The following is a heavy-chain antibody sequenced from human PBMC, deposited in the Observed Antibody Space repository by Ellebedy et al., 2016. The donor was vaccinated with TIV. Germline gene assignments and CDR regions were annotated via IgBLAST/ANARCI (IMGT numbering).Heavy chain of an antibody. CDR1: GASIRSGGYY. CDR2: IYASGGT. J-gene: IGHJ4*02. D-gene: IGHD3-10*01. V-gene: IGHV4-61*02. Sequence: SETLSLXXTVSGASIRSGGYYWSWIRQPAGKGLDWIGRIYASGGTNYNPSLESRVTMSIATTKNQFSLNLSSVTAADAAVHYCAGVEGTYHWFDWGQGTLVTVS. CDR3: AGVEGTYHWFD.